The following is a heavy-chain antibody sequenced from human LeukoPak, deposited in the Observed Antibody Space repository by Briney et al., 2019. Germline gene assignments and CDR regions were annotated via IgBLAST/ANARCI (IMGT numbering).Heavy chain of an antibody. V-gene: IGHV1-2*02. J-gene: IGHJ4*02. CDR3: ARVRAYCSSTSCYQTYYFDY. CDR1: GYTFTGYY. D-gene: IGHD2-2*01. Sequence: ASVKVSCKASGYTFTGYYMHWVRQAPGQGLEWMGWINPNSGGTNYAQKFQGRVTMTRDTSISTAYMELSRLRSDDTAVYYCARVRAYCSSTSCYQTYYFDYWGQGTLVTVSS. CDR2: INPNSGGT.